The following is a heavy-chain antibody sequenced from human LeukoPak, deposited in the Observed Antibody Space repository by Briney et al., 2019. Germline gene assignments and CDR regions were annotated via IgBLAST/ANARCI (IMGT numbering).Heavy chain of an antibody. D-gene: IGHD6-6*01. V-gene: IGHV1-46*01. CDR3: ARSYSSSDAFDI. CDR1: GYTFTSYY. J-gene: IGHJ3*02. Sequence: ASVKVSCKASGYTFTSYYMHWVRQAPGQGLEWMGIINPSGGSTTYAQKFQGRVTMTRDTSTSTVYMELSSLGSGDTAVYYCARSYSSSDAFDIWGQGTMVTVSS. CDR2: INPSGGST.